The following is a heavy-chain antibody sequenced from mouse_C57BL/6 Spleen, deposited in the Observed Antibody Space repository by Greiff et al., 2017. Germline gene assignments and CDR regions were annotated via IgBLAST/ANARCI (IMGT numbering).Heavy chain of an antibody. V-gene: IGHV1-82*01. J-gene: IGHJ4*01. CDR3: ARLEDYDYDLYAMDY. CDR1: GYAFSSSW. CDR2: IYPGDGDT. Sequence: VKLVESGPELVKPGASVKISCKASGYAFSSSWMNWVKQRPGKGLEWIGRIYPGDGDTNYNGKFKGKATLTADKSSSTAYMQLSSLTSEDSAVYFCARLEDYDYDLYAMDYWGQGTSVTVSS. D-gene: IGHD2-4*01.